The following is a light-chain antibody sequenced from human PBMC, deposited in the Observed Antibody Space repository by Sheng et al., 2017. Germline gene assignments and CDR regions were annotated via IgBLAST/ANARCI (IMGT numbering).Light chain of an antibody. Sequence: SYELTQPPSVSVSPGQTARISCSGDALAKKYAYWYQQKSGQAPVLVIFEDTKRPSGIPERFSGSNSGTVATLTISGAQVEDEGDCYCYSTDSSGSQRFGGGTKLTVL. J-gene: IGLJ2*01. V-gene: IGLV3-10*01. CDR2: EDT. CDR3: YSTDSSGSQR. CDR1: ALAKKY.